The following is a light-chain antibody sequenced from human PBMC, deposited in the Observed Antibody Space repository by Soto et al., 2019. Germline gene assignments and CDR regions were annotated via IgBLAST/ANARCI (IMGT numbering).Light chain of an antibody. J-gene: IGKJ4*01. Sequence: IQLTQSPSSLSASVGDRVTVTCRASQGIGTYLVWYQQKSGKAPTVLIYASSTLQTGVPSRFSGSGSGTDFSLTISSLHPEDVATYYCMQRSNWLTCGGGTKGDIK. CDR2: ASS. CDR1: QGIGTY. V-gene: IGKV1-9*01. CDR3: MQRSNWLT.